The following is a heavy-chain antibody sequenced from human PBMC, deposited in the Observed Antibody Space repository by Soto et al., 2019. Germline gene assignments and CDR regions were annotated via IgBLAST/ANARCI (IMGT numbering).Heavy chain of an antibody. CDR1: GGTFSSYA. Sequence: ASVKVSCKASGGTFSSYAISWVRQAPGQGLEWMGGIIPIFGTANYAQKFQGRVTITADESTSTAYMELSSLRSEDTAVYYCARGGMSNNAYYYYGMDVWGQGTTVTVSS. CDR3: ARGGMSNNAYYYYGMDV. D-gene: IGHD1-1*01. CDR2: IIPIFGTA. J-gene: IGHJ6*02. V-gene: IGHV1-69*13.